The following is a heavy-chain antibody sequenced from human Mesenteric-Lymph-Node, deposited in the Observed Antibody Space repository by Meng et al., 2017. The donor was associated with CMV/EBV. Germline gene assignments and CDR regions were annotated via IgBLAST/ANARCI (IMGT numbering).Heavy chain of an antibody. CDR1: GGSISSGGYF. CDR3: ARERGRLIDY. J-gene: IGHJ4*02. V-gene: IGHV4-31*03. Sequence: CNVSGGSISSGGYFWSWIRQHPGRGLEWIGYMRDRENMKYNPSLKSRLTISVDTSMNQISLTLTSVTAADTAVYYCARERGRLIDYWGQGILVTVSS. D-gene: IGHD3-16*01. CDR2: MRDRENM.